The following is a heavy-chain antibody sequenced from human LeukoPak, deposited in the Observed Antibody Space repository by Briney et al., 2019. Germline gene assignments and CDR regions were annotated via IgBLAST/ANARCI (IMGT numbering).Heavy chain of an antibody. CDR1: GGSISSYC. D-gene: IGHD4-11*01. CDR2: IYYSGST. V-gene: IGHV4-59*01. CDR3: ARSRDENSNYGILNYYYYMDV. J-gene: IGHJ6*03. Sequence: SETLSLTCTVSGGSISSYCRSWIRQPPGKGLEWIGYIYYSGSTNYNPSLKSRVTISVDTSKNQFSLKLSSVTAADTAVYYCARSRDENSNYGILNYYYYMDVWGKGTTVTVSS.